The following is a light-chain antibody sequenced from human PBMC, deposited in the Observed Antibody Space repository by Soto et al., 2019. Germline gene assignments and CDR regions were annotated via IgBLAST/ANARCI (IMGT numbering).Light chain of an antibody. CDR3: QQRSNWPST. CDR2: DAS. J-gene: IGKJ5*01. V-gene: IGKV3-11*01. CDR1: QSVSSY. Sequence: EILLTQSPATLSLSPGERATLSCRASQSVSSYLAWYQQKPGQAPRLLIYDASNRATGIPARFSGSGSGTDFPLTISSLEPEDFAVYYCQQRSNWPSTFGQGTRLEIK.